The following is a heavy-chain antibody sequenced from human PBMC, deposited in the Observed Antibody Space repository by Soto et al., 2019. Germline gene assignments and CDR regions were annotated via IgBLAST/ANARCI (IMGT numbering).Heavy chain of an antibody. CDR3: VGGRFGELLDY. CDR1: GGSITSYY. V-gene: IGHV4-59*01. CDR2: ISYSGST. D-gene: IGHD3-10*01. Sequence: QVQLQESGPGLVKPSETLSLTCTVSGGSITSYYWSWIRQPPGKGLEWIGYISYSGSTNYNPSLKSRVTISVDTSKNQFSLNLRSVTAADTAVYYCVGGRFGELLDYWGQGTLVTVSS. J-gene: IGHJ4*02.